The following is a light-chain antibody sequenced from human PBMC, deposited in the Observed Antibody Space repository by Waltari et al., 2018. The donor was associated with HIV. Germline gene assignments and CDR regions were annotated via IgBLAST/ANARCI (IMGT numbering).Light chain of an antibody. CDR3: QQYDNLPRGFT. CDR1: QDINNY. V-gene: IGKV1-33*01. Sequence: DIQLTQSPSSLSASVGDRVTITCQATQDINNYLNWYQQKPGKAPKLLSYDASNLETGVPSRFSGSGSGTDFTFTISSLHPEDIATYYCQQYDNLPRGFTFGPGTTVDIK. CDR2: DAS. J-gene: IGKJ3*01.